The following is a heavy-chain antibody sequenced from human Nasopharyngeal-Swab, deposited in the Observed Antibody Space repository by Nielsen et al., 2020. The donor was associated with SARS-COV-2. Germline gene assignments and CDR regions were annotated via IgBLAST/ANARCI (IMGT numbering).Heavy chain of an antibody. D-gene: IGHD6-6*01. CDR1: GFTFGNAW. CDR2: IKSKTDGGTT. Sequence: GESLKISCAASGFTFGNAWMSWVRQAPGKGLEWVGRIKSKTDGGTTDYAAPVKGRFTISRDDSKNTLYLQMNSLKTEDTAVYYCTTGTGSSGGYYGMDVWGQGTTVTVSS. CDR3: TTGTGSSGGYYGMDV. V-gene: IGHV3-15*01. J-gene: IGHJ6*02.